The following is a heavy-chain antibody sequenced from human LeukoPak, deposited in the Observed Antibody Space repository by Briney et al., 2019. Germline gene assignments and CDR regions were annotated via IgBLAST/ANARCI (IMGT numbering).Heavy chain of an antibody. J-gene: IGHJ4*02. V-gene: IGHV4-34*01. D-gene: IGHD3-3*01. CDR3: ARGGGRITIFGVAPRYFDY. Sequence: SSETLSLTCAVYGGSFSGYYWSWIRQPPGKGLEWIGEINHSGSTNYNPSLKSRVTISVDTSKNQFSLKLSSVTAADTAVYYCARGGGRITIFGVAPRYFDYWGQGTLVTVSS. CDR1: GGSFSGYY. CDR2: INHSGST.